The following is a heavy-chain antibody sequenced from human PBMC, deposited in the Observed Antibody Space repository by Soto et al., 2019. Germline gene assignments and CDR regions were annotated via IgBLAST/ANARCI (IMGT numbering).Heavy chain of an antibody. J-gene: IGHJ1*01. D-gene: IGHD6-13*01. V-gene: IGHV3-23*01. CDR1: GFTFSSYA. CDR3: AKDRQQLAFTGGVFLYFQH. Sequence: EVQLLESGGGLVQPGGSLRLSCAASGFTFSSYAMSWVRQAPGKGLEWVSAISGSGGSTYYADSVKGRFTISRDNSKNTLYLQMNRLGAEGTAVYYCAKDRQQLAFTGGVFLYFQHWGQGTLVTVSS. CDR2: ISGSGGST.